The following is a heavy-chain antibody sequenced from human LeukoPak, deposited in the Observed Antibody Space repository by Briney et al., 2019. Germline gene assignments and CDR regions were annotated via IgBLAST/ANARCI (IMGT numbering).Heavy chain of an antibody. J-gene: IGHJ2*01. Sequence: ASVKVSCKASGGTFSSYAISWVRQAPGQGLEWMGGIIPIFGTANYAQKFQGRVSMTRDTSTGTVYMELSSLRSDDTAVYFCARATIAVSSDWYFDLWGRGTLLTVSS. D-gene: IGHD6-19*01. CDR2: IIPIFGTA. CDR1: GGTFSSYA. V-gene: IGHV1-69*05. CDR3: ARATIAVSSDWYFDL.